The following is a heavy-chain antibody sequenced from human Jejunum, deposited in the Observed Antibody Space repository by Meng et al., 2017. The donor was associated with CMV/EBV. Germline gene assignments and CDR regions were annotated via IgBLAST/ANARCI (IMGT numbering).Heavy chain of an antibody. V-gene: IGHV2-5*02. J-gene: IGHJ4*02. CDR1: GFSLTTTGMG. CDR3: ARGGPVFDF. Sequence: QINLKESGPTLVKPTQTLTLTCSFSGFSLTTTGMGVGWIRQPPGKALEWLALILWDDDRLYNPSLKTRVTITKDMSTNQVVLTMTNMDPADTGTYYCARGGPVFDFWGQGALVTVSS. CDR2: ILWDDDR.